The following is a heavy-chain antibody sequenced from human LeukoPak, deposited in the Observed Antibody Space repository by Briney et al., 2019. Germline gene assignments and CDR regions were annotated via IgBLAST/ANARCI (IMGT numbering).Heavy chain of an antibody. V-gene: IGHV4-39*07. J-gene: IGHJ3*02. CDR1: SGSISSTTYY. Sequence: SETLSLTCTVSSGSISSTTYYRGWIRQPPGKGLEWIGSIYYSGSTYYNPSLKSRVTISIDTSKNQFSLNVNSVTAADTAVYYCAKKDVLVVAATPGIGAFDIWGQGTMVAVSS. CDR2: IYYSGST. CDR3: AKKDVLVVAATPGIGAFDI. D-gene: IGHD2-15*01.